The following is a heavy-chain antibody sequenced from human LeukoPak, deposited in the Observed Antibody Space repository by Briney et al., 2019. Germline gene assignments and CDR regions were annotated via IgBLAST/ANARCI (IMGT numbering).Heavy chain of an antibody. J-gene: IGHJ4*02. CDR1: GFIFSNNW. Sequence: GGSPRLSCTASGFIFSNNWMRWVRQAPGKGLEWVANIKKDGSEKFYVDSVKGRFTISRDNAESSLHLQMNSRRAEDTSVYFCTRTMGVTPFDNWGQGTLVTVSS. D-gene: IGHD1-26*01. V-gene: IGHV3-7*01. CDR2: IKKDGSEK. CDR3: TRTMGVTPFDN.